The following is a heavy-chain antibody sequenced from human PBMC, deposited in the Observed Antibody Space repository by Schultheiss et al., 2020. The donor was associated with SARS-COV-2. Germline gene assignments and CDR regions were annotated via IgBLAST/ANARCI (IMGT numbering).Heavy chain of an antibody. CDR3: ARNGTSWFDP. CDR1: GFTFSDYY. CDR2: IYSGGST. J-gene: IGHJ5*02. Sequence: GGSLRLSCAASGFTFSDYYMSWVRQAPGKGLEWVSVIYSGGSTYYADSVKGRFTISRDNSKNTLYLQMNSLRAEDTAVYYCARNGTSWFDPWGQGTLVTVSS. V-gene: IGHV3-66*01. D-gene: IGHD2-2*01.